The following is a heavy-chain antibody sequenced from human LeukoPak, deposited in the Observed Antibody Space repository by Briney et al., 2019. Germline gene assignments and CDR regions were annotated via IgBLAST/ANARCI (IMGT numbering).Heavy chain of an antibody. CDR2: ISYDGSNK. V-gene: IGHV3-30*18. Sequence: GGSLRLSCAASGFTFSSYGMHWVRQAPGKGLEWVAVISYDGSNKYYADSVKGRFTISRDNSKNTLYLQMNSLRAEDTAVYYCAKDYWNDGFDYWGQGTLVTVSS. CDR1: GFTFSSYG. CDR3: AKDYWNDGFDY. D-gene: IGHD1-1*01. J-gene: IGHJ4*02.